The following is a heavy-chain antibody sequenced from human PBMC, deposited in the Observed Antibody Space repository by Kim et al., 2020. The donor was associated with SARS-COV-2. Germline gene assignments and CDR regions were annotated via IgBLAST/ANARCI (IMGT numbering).Heavy chain of an antibody. V-gene: IGHV3-23*03. J-gene: IGHJ5*02. CDR1: GFTFSSYA. CDR3: AKQGVAAAGTNHWFDP. D-gene: IGHD6-13*01. CDR2: IYSGGSST. Sequence: GGSLRLSCAASGFTFSSYAMSWVRQAPGKGLEWVSVIYSGGSSTYYADSVKGRFTISRDNSKNTLYLQMNSLRAEDTAVYYCAKQGVAAAGTNHWFDPWGQGTLVTVSS.